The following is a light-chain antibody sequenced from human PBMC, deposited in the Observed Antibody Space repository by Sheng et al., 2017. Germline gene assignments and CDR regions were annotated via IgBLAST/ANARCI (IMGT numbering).Light chain of an antibody. CDR3: QDRANWPYI. Sequence: IQMTQSPSSVSASVGDRVTITCRASQGISSSLAWYRHRPGKTPELLIYDASNLESGVPSRFSGSESGTEFTLSIISLQPEDFAVYYCQDRANWPYIFGQGTKLEIK. J-gene: IGKJ2*01. CDR2: DAS. V-gene: IGKV1-13*02. CDR1: QGISSS.